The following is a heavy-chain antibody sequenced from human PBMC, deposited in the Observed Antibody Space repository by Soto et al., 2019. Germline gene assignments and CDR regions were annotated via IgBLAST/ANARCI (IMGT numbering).Heavy chain of an antibody. CDR2: INYSGKT. D-gene: IGHD6-19*01. Sequence: QLQLQESGPGLVKPSETLSLTCTVSGGSISSSSYYWCWIRQSPGKGLEWIGSINYSGKTYYNPPLKRRATISVDTPRNQFSLQLSSVTAADTTVYYCARLTVGVAGNYFDDWGQGTLVTVSS. CDR3: ARLTVGVAGNYFDD. V-gene: IGHV4-39*01. CDR1: GGSISSSSYY. J-gene: IGHJ4*02.